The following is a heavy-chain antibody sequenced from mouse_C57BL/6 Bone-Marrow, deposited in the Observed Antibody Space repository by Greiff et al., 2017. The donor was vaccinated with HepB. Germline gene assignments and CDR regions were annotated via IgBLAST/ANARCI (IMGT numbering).Heavy chain of an antibody. Sequence: VHVKQSGAELVRPGASVKLSCTASGFNIKDDYMHWVKQRPEQGLEWIGWIDPENGDTEYASKFQGKATITADTSSNTAYLQLSSLTSEDTAVYYCTTLYYDYDVGDYWGQGTLVTVSA. CDR2: IDPENGDT. CDR1: GFNIKDDY. D-gene: IGHD2-4*01. CDR3: TTLYYDYDVGDY. J-gene: IGHJ3*01. V-gene: IGHV14-4*01.